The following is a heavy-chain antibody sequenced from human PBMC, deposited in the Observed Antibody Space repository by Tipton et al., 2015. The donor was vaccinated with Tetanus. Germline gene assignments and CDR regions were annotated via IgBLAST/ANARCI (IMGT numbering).Heavy chain of an antibody. J-gene: IGHJ5*02. CDR2: ISAYNGNT. D-gene: IGHD3-16*02. Sequence: QMQLVQSGAEVEKPGASVKVSCKASGYTFTSYGISWVRQAPGQGLEWMGWISAYNGNTNYAQKLQGRVTMTTDTSTSTAYMELRSLRFDDTAVYYWARLSQSLYDPLMQRGFDPWGQGTLVTVSS. V-gene: IGHV1-18*04. CDR1: GYTFTSYG. CDR3: ARLSQSLYDPLMQRGFDP.